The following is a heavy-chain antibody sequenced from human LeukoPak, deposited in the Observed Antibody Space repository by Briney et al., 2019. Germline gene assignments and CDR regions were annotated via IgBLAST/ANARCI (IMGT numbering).Heavy chain of an antibody. CDR3: ARDSLLMEFDP. D-gene: IGHD2-21*01. Sequence: SETLSLTCAVYGGSFSDYSWSWIRQPPGKGLEWIGEINHSGSTNYNPSLKSRVTISVDTSKNQFSLKLSSVTAADTAVYYCARDSLLMEFDPWGQGTLVTVSS. J-gene: IGHJ5*02. V-gene: IGHV4-34*01. CDR2: INHSGST. CDR1: GGSFSDYS.